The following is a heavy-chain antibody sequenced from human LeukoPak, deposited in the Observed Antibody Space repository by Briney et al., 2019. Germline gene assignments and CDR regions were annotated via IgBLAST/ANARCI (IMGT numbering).Heavy chain of an antibody. CDR2: ISGSGGST. J-gene: IGHJ4*02. V-gene: IGHV3-23*01. CDR3: AKSPRVAAAGRRGDY. Sequence: GGSLRLSCAASGFSFSTYAMNWVRQAPGKGLEWVSAISGSGGSTYYADSVKGRFTISRDNSKNTLYLQMNSLRAEDTAVYYCAKSPRVAAAGRRGDYWGQGTLVTVSS. CDR1: GFSFSTYA. D-gene: IGHD6-13*01.